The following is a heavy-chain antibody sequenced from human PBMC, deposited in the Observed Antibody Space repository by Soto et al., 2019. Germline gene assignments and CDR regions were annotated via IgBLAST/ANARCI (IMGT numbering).Heavy chain of an antibody. D-gene: IGHD3-10*01. CDR1: GFTFSDYG. CDR2: ISHEGGTQ. CDR3: AKEGSPKVSRGDDY. Sequence: PGGSLRLSCAASGFTFSDYGIDWIRQAPGKGLEWVAVISHEGGTQYYADSVRGRFTVSRDNSKNILYLQMDSLRPEDTAVYFCAKEGSPKVSRGDDYWGQGTLVNVSS. V-gene: IGHV3-30*18. J-gene: IGHJ4*02.